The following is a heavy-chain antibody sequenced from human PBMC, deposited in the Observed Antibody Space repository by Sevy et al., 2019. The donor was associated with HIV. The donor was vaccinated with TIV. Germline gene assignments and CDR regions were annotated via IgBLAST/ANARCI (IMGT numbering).Heavy chain of an antibody. CDR2: ISGSGGST. V-gene: IGHV3-23*01. J-gene: IGHJ4*02. Sequence: GGSLRLSCAASGFTFSSYAMSWVRQAPGKGLEWVSAISGSGGSTYYADSVKGRVTISRDNSKNTLYLQMNSLRAEDTAVYYCAKDRGITMVQGVILTFDYWGQGTLVTVSS. D-gene: IGHD3-10*01. CDR1: GFTFSSYA. CDR3: AKDRGITMVQGVILTFDY.